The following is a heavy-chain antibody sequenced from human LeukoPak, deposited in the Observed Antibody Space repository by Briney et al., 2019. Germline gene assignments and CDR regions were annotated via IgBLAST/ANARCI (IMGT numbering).Heavy chain of an antibody. J-gene: IGHJ4*02. CDR2: INHSGST. CDR1: GGSFSGYY. D-gene: IGHD3-22*01. Sequence: SETLSLTCAVYGGSFSGYYWSWIRQPPGKGLEWIGEINHSGSTNYNPSLKGRVTISVDTSKNQFSLKLSSVTAADTAVYYCARRNYDSSGYPTDYWGQGTLVTVSS. V-gene: IGHV4-34*01. CDR3: ARRNYDSSGYPTDY.